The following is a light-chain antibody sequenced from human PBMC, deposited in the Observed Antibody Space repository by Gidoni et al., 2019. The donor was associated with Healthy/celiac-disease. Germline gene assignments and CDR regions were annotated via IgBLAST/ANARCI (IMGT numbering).Light chain of an antibody. CDR2: AAS. CDR3: QQYYSYPPT. Sequence: AIRMTQSPSSFSASTGDRVTITCRASQGISSYLAWHQQKPGKAPKLLIYAASTLQSGVPSRFSGSGSGTEFTLTISCLQSEDFATYYCQQYYSYPPTFGQGTKVEIK. V-gene: IGKV1-8*01. CDR1: QGISSY. J-gene: IGKJ1*01.